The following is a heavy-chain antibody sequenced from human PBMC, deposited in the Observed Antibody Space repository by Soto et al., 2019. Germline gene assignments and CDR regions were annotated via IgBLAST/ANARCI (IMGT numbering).Heavy chain of an antibody. CDR2: IIPIFGTA. D-gene: IGHD6-19*01. CDR1: GGTFSSYA. J-gene: IGHJ4*02. CDR3: ASAYSSGWYGFDY. V-gene: IGHV1-69*06. Sequence: GASVKVSCKASGGTFSSYAISWVRQAPGQGLEWMGGIIPIFGTANYAQKFQCRVTITADKSTSTAYMELSSLRSEDTAVYYCASAYSSGWYGFDYWGQGTLVTVSS.